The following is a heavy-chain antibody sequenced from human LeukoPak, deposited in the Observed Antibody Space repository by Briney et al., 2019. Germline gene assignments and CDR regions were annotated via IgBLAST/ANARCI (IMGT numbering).Heavy chain of an antibody. J-gene: IGHJ6*02. V-gene: IGHV3-33*01. CDR2: IWYDGGNK. D-gene: IGHD3-10*01. CDR3: ARGDGSGSLGV. Sequence: PGRSLRLSCAASGFTFSSYGMHWVRQAPGKGLEWVAVIWYDGGNKYYADSVKGRFTISRDNSKNTLYLQMNSLRAEDTAVYYCARGDGSGSLGVWGQGTTVTVSS. CDR1: GFTFSSYG.